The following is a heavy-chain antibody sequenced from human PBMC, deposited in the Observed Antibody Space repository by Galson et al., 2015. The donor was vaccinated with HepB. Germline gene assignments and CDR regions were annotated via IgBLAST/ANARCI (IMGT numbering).Heavy chain of an antibody. CDR2: ISSSSSYI. V-gene: IGHV3-21*01. CDR1: GFTFSSYS. D-gene: IGHD5-18*01. Sequence: SLRLSCAASGFTFSSYSMNWVRQAPGKGLEWVSSISSSSSYIYYADSVKGRFTISRDNAKNSLYLQMNSLRAEDTAVYYCARDQGAYLYTAMVPDAFEIWGQGTMVTVSS. J-gene: IGHJ3*02. CDR3: ARDQGAYLYTAMVPDAFEI.